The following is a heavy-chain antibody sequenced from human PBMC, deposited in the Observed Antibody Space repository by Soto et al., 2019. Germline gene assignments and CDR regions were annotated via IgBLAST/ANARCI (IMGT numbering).Heavy chain of an antibody. Sequence: VQSGAEVKRPGSSVKVSCEASGGTFSSLGFTWVRQAPGQGLEWMGGIIPISGRTTFAPKFLGRVTITADESTRTTYMELTALTSDDTAIYYCATRGTQGRWLEFADYWGQGTLVTVSS. J-gene: IGHJ4*02. CDR2: IIPISGRT. CDR3: ATRGTQGRWLEFADY. V-gene: IGHV1-69*01. CDR1: GGTFSSLG. D-gene: IGHD5-12*01.